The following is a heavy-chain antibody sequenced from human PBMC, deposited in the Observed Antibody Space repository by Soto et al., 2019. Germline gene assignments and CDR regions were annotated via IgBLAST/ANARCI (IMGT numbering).Heavy chain of an antibody. CDR3: ARDRSTNYYYGMDV. J-gene: IGHJ6*02. CDR1: GFTFSSYT. CDR2: ISRSSSTI. Sequence: LRLSCAASGFTFSSYTMNWVRQAPGKGLEWVSYISRSSSTIYYADSAKGRFTISRDNANNSLYLQMNSLRDEDTALYYCARDRSTNYYYGMDVWGQGTTVTVSS. V-gene: IGHV3-48*02. D-gene: IGHD4-17*01.